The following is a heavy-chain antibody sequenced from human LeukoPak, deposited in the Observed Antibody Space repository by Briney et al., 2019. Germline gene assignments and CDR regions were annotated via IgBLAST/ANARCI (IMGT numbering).Heavy chain of an antibody. CDR3: ARDSYDSSPWGY. CDR1: GGSISSSSYY. Sequence: SQTLSLTWAVSGGSISSSSYYWGWIRQPPGKGLEWIGSIYYSGSTYYNPSLKSRVTISVDTSKNQFSLKLSSVTAADTAVYYCARDSYDSSPWGYWGQGTLVTVSS. J-gene: IGHJ4*02. CDR2: IYYSGST. V-gene: IGHV4-39*07. D-gene: IGHD3-22*01.